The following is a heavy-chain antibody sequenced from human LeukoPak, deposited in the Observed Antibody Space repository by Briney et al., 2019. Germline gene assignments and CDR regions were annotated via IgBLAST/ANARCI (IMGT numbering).Heavy chain of an antibody. Sequence: GSLRLSCAASGFTFSSYSMSWIRQPPGKGLEWIGYIYYSGSTNYNPSLKSRVTISVDTSKNQFSLKLSSVTAADTAVYYCARVGDDILTGYYLVGLDWGQGTLVTVSS. CDR3: ARVGDDILTGYYLVGLD. V-gene: IGHV4-59*08. J-gene: IGHJ4*02. CDR2: IYYSGST. D-gene: IGHD3-9*01. CDR1: GFTFSSYS.